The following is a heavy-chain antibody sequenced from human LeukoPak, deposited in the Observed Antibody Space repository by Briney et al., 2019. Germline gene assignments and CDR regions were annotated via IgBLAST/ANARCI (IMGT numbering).Heavy chain of an antibody. Sequence: SETLSLTCTVSGGSVSSGSYYWSWIRQPPGKGLEWIGDIYYSGSTNYNPSLKSRVTISVDTSKNQFSLKLSSVTAADTAAYYCARDGAAAAGTEPHFDYWGQGTLVTVSS. CDR3: ARDGAAAAGTEPHFDY. CDR2: IYYSGST. CDR1: GGSVSSGSYY. D-gene: IGHD6-13*01. J-gene: IGHJ4*02. V-gene: IGHV4-61*01.